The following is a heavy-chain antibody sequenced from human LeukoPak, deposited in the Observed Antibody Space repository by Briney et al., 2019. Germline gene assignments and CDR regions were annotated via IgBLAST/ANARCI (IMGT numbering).Heavy chain of an antibody. V-gene: IGHV3-64*01. CDR3: ARDLIPYYDFWTRFDP. Sequence: GGSLRLSCAASGFTFSSYAMHWVRRAPGKGLEYVSAFSSNGGSTYYANSVKGRFTISRDDSKNTLYLQMGSLRAEDMAVYYCARDLIPYYDFWTRFDPWGQGTLVTVSS. CDR1: GFTFSSYA. D-gene: IGHD3-3*01. CDR2: FSSNGGST. J-gene: IGHJ5*02.